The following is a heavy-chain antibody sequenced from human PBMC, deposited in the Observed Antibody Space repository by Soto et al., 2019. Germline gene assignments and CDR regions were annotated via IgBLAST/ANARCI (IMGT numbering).Heavy chain of an antibody. V-gene: IGHV3-21*01. D-gene: IGHD2-15*01. CDR2: YRSSSIYI. Sequence: ERSRRRPWAPSGCTLCRYSMNWVRKAQGHGQEWVSSYRSSSIYICYADSVKGRFTISRENAKTSRYLQMNSLRAEDTALYYCARVPVCGGSCPRRGGYGCDVLRQGTTVTASS. J-gene: IGHJ6*01. CDR3: ARVPVCGGSCPRRGGYGCDV. CDR1: GCTLCRYS.